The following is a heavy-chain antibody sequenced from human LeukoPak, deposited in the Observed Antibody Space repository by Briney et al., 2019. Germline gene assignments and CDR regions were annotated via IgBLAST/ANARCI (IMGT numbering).Heavy chain of an antibody. CDR1: GGSISSSNW. CDR2: IYHSGST. J-gene: IGHJ4*02. V-gene: IGHV4-4*02. D-gene: IGHD6-6*01. Sequence: PSETLSLTCAVSGGSISSSNWWSWVRQPPGKGLEWIGEIYHSGSTNYNPSLKSRVTISVDKSKNQFSLKLSSVTAADTAVYYCARVKRYSSSPAFDYWGQGTLVTVSS. CDR3: ARVKRYSSSPAFDY.